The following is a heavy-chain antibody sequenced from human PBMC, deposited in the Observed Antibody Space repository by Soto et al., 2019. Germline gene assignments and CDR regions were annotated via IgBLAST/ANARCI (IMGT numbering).Heavy chain of an antibody. J-gene: IGHJ3*02. D-gene: IGHD2-21*01. CDR1: GGSISSGDYY. V-gene: IGHV4-30-4*01. Sequence: SETLSLTCTVSGGSISSGDYYWSWIRQPPGKGLEWIGYIYYSGSTYYNPSLKSRVTISVDTSKNQFSLKLSSVTAADTAVYYCARYGVVVENAFDIWGQGTMVTVSS. CDR2: IYYSGST. CDR3: ARYGVVVENAFDI.